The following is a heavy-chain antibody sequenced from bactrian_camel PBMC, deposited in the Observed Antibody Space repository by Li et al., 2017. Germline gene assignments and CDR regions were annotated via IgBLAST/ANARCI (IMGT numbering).Heavy chain of an antibody. J-gene: IGHJ4*01. CDR1: GFTFEDDDSD. CDR2: MGPDGST. Sequence: HVQLVESGGVSVQAGGSLRLSCKASGFTFEDDDSDMGWYRQAPGHDCELVSTMGPDGSTAYADFAKGRFTISQDNAENTLYLQMNSLIPEDSAMYYCASAAYNSNWSRLEKRYYKYWGQGTQVTVS. CDR3: ASAAYNSNWSRLEKRYYKY. V-gene: IGHV3S55*01. D-gene: IGHD6*01.